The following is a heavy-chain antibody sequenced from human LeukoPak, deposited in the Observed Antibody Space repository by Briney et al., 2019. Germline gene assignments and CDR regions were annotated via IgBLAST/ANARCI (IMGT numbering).Heavy chain of an antibody. D-gene: IGHD3-16*01. CDR1: GGSFSGYH. CDR2: ISHRGST. Sequence: SETLSLTCAVYGGSFSGYHWNWIRQPPGKGLEWIGEISHRGSTNYNPSLKSRVTISVDTSRSQFSLKLSSVTAADTAVYYCARGAEDYVWGSYPNWFDPGGQGTLVTVSS. V-gene: IGHV4-34*01. CDR3: ARGAEDYVWGSYPNWFDP. J-gene: IGHJ5*02.